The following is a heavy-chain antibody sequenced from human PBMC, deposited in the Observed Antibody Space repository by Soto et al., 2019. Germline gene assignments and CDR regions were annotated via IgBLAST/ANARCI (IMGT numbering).Heavy chain of an antibody. CDR3: AKWEGLGSDYYYYAMDV. CDR1: GGSISSGGYY. V-gene: IGHV4-31*03. Sequence: PLETLSLTCTVSGGSISSGGYYWTWIRQHPGKGLEWIAYIYHSGYTFYNPSLKSRVTMSVDTSKNQFSLKLRSVTAADTAVYYCAKWEGLGSDYYYYAMDVWGQGTTVTVSS. CDR2: IYHSGYT. J-gene: IGHJ6*02. D-gene: IGHD1-26*01.